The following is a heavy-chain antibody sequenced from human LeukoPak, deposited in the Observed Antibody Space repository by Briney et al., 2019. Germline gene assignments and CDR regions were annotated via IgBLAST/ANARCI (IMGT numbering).Heavy chain of an antibody. CDR3: ARDQIGGSYYVPGAFEI. Sequence: GASVKVSCKASGYTFTRYGISWVGQAPGQGLEWMGWISAYNGNTNYAQKLQGRVTMTTYTSPSTAYMELRSLRSDATAVYYCARDQIGGSYYVPGAFEIWGQGTMVPVSS. CDR2: ISAYNGNT. CDR1: GYTFTRYG. D-gene: IGHD1-26*01. J-gene: IGHJ3*02. V-gene: IGHV1-18*01.